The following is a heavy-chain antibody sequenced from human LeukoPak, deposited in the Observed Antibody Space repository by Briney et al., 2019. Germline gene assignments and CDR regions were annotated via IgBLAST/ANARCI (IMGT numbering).Heavy chain of an antibody. V-gene: IGHV3-30*04. J-gene: IGHJ4*02. CDR2: ISYDGSNK. CDR1: GFIFGSYA. D-gene: IGHD4-23*01. CDR3: ATPKTTVVTTQFDY. Sequence: PGRSLRLSCAASGFIFGSYAMHWVRPAPGKGLEWVAVISYDGSNKYYADSVKGRFTISRDNSKNTLYLQMNSLRAEDTAVCYCATPKTTVVTTQFDYWGQGTLVTVSS.